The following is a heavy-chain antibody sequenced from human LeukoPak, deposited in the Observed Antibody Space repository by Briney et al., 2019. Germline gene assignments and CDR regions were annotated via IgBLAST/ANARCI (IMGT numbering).Heavy chain of an antibody. CDR2: LSDSGAST. D-gene: IGHD5-24*01. CDR1: GFTFTNHA. J-gene: IGHJ4*02. CDR3: ARTPNRDGYSHIDF. Sequence: GGSLRLSCAASGFTFTNHAMAWVRLAPGKGLEWVSTLSDSGASTYYADSVKGRFTISRDNSRNTMYLQMDSLRADDTGVYFCARTPNRDGYSHIDFWGQGAMVTVSS. V-gene: IGHV3-23*01.